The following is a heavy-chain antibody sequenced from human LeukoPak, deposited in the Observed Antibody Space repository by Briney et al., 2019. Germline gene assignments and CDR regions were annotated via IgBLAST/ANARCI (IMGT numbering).Heavy chain of an antibody. Sequence: RGSLRLSCAASGFTFSSYAMHWVRQAPGKGLEWVAVISYDGSNKYYADSVKGRFTISRDNSKNTLYLQMNSLRAEDTAVYYCARDTLIDPWGQGTLVTVSS. CDR1: GFTFSSYA. CDR3: ARDTLIDP. V-gene: IGHV3-30*01. J-gene: IGHJ5*02. CDR2: ISYDGSNK. D-gene: IGHD2-15*01.